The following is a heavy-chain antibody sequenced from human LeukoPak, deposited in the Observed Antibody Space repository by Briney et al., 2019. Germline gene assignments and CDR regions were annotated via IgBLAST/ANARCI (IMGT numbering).Heavy chain of an antibody. D-gene: IGHD6-19*01. CDR1: GGSISSYY. CDR2: IYYSGST. CDR3: ARGPLSDSSGWYVSLGWFDP. Sequence: SETLSLTCTVSGGSISSYYWSWIRQPPGKGLEWIGYIYYSGSTNYNPSLKSRVTISVDTSKNQFSLKLSSVTAADTAVYYCARGPLSDSSGWYVSLGWFDPWGQGTLVTVSS. V-gene: IGHV4-59*12. J-gene: IGHJ5*02.